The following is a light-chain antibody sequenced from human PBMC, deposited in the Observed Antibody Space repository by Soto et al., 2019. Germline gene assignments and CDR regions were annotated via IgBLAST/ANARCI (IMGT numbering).Light chain of an antibody. CDR3: QQSYTTPFT. CDR2: AAS. J-gene: IGKJ1*01. Sequence: DIQMTQSPSSLSASVGDRVTITCRASQAIMSYVNWYQHKPGKAPKLLIYAASSLQSGVPSRYSGSGSGTDFTLTISSLQPEDFATYYCQQSYTTPFTFGQVTKVEIK. CDR1: QAIMSY. V-gene: IGKV1-39*01.